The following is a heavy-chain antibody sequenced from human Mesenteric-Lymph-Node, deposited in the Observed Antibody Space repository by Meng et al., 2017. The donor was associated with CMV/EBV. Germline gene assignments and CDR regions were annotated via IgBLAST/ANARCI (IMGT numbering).Heavy chain of an antibody. CDR1: GGSITSDNHH. Sequence: CTCSGGSITSDNHHWSWIRQSPGRGLEWVGYIYYSGSSYYNPSLKSRLTISVDTAKNQLSLKLNSVTAADTAVYFCARVTPGEYFDYWGQG. D-gene: IGHD3-10*01. CDR2: IYYSGSS. J-gene: IGHJ4*02. CDR3: ARVTPGEYFDY. V-gene: IGHV4-30-4*01.